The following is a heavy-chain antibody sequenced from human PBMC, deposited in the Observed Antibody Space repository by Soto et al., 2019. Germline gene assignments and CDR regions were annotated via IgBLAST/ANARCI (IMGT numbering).Heavy chain of an antibody. Sequence: ASETLSLTCAVYGGSISSNKWWSWVRQPPGKGLEWIGEIYHSGSTNYNPSLKSRVTISLDKSKNQFSLKLTSVTAADSAVYYCARDDHIVVVPTSLGAMDVWGQGTTVTVSS. V-gene: IGHV4-4*02. CDR3: ARDDHIVVVPTSLGAMDV. D-gene: IGHD2-2*01. J-gene: IGHJ6*02. CDR2: IYHSGST. CDR1: GGSISSNKW.